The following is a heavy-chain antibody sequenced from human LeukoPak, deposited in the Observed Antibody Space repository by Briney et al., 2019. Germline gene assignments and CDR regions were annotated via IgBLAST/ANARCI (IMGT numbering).Heavy chain of an antibody. Sequence: PGGSLRLSCAASGFTFSSYSMNWVRQAPGKGLEWVSHITSSSSTTYYADSVKGRFTISRDNAKNSLYLQMDSLRAEDTAVFYCARDGTGHFDYWGQGTLVTVSS. CDR2: ITSSSSTT. J-gene: IGHJ4*02. V-gene: IGHV3-48*01. CDR1: GFTFSSYS. CDR3: ARDGTGHFDY.